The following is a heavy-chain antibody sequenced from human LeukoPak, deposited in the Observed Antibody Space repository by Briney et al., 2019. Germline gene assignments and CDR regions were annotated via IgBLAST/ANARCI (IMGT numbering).Heavy chain of an antibody. Sequence: GRSLRLSCAASGFTFSSYGMHWVRQAPGMGLEWVAVISYDGSNKYYADSVKGRFTISRDNSKNTLYLQMNSLRAEDTAVYYCARDIVATIVDYWGQGTLVTVSS. CDR3: ARDIVATIVDY. J-gene: IGHJ4*02. D-gene: IGHD5-12*01. CDR2: ISYDGSNK. CDR1: GFTFSSYG. V-gene: IGHV3-30*03.